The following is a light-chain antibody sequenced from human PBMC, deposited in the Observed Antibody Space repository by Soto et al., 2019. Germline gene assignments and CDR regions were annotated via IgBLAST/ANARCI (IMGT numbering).Light chain of an antibody. CDR1: NKDIGGSNY. CDR3: CSFKTSSTPHV. J-gene: IGLJ1*01. CDR2: DVS. V-gene: IGLV2-14*03. Sequence: QSVPDQPCAVSESPGQSMHLSCTWTNKDIGGSNYVSWYQKYPGKTPKLLIFDVSDRPSGVSNRFSGSKSGNTASLTISGLQVEDEADYYCCSFKTSSTPHVFGTGTKVTVL.